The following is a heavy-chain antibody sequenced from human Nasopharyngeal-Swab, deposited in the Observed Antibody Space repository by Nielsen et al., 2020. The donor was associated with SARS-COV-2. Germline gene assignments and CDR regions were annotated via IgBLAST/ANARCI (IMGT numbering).Heavy chain of an antibody. J-gene: IGHJ5*02. D-gene: IGHD6-19*01. Sequence: WIRQPPGQGLEWIGSIYYSGSTYYNPSLKSRVTISVDTSKNQFSLKLSSVTAADTAVYYCAAPSVAGAGWFDPWGQGTLVTVSS. CDR3: AAPSVAGAGWFDP. V-gene: IGHV4-39*01. CDR2: IYYSGST.